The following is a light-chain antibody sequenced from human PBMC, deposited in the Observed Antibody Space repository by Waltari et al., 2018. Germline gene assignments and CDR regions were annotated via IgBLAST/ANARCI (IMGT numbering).Light chain of an antibody. CDR3: QHHDNSPWT. V-gene: IGKV1-33*01. CDR2: RAS. J-gene: IGKJ1*01. CDR1: QDISNW. Sequence: DIQMTQSPSSLSASVGDRVTITCRASQDISNWLAWYQQKPGKVPKLLIYRASNLETGVPSRFSGNGSGTDFTLTISSLQPEDIATYYCQHHDNSPWTFGQGTKVEIK.